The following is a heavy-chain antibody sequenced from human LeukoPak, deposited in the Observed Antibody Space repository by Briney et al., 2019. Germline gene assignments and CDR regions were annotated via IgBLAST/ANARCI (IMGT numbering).Heavy chain of an antibody. CDR1: GFAFSSYW. V-gene: IGHV3-23*01. Sequence: QAGGSLRLSCVASGFAFSSYWMSWVRQAPGKGLEWVSAISGSGGGTYYADSVKGRFTISRDNSKNTLYLQMNSLSTEDTAVYYCAKTTTGYSSGRYPGWPVDYWGQGTLVTVSS. D-gene: IGHD6-19*01. CDR3: AKTTTGYSSGRYPGWPVDY. J-gene: IGHJ4*02. CDR2: ISGSGGGT.